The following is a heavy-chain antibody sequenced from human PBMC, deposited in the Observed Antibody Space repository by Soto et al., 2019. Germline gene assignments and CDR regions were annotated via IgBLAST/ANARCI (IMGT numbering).Heavy chain of an antibody. Sequence: QVQLVESGGGVVQPGRSLRLSCAASGFTFSSYPIHWVRQAPGKGLEWVAVISYDGSNKYYADSVQGRFTISRDNSKNTLYLQMNSRRGEDTAVYYCARDSILSGTTRPPPLDYGGQGTLVTVSS. J-gene: IGHJ4*02. V-gene: IGHV3-30-3*01. CDR2: ISYDGSNK. CDR3: ARDSILSGTTRPPPLDY. D-gene: IGHD4-17*01. CDR1: GFTFSSYP.